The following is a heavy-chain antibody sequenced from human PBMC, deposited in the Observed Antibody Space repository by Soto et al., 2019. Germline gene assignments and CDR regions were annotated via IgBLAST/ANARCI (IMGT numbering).Heavy chain of an antibody. CDR2: IYHSGGT. V-gene: IGHV4-38-2*01. D-gene: IGHD3-9*01. Sequence: SETLSLTCAVSGYSISSGYYWGWIRQPPGKGLEWIGSIYHSGGTYYNPSLKSRVTISVDTSKNQFSLKLSSVTAADTAVYYCARTYDILTGYSDYWGQGTLVPVSS. J-gene: IGHJ4*02. CDR1: GYSISSGYY. CDR3: ARTYDILTGYSDY.